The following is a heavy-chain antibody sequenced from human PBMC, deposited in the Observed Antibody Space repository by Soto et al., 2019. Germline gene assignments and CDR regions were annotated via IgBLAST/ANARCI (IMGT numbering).Heavy chain of an antibody. J-gene: IGHJ5*01. CDR1: GFSFSINGVA. Sequence: QITLKESGPTLVKPTQTLTLTCTFSGFSFSINGVAVGWIRQPPGQALEWLALIYWDDDQRYNPSLKNRLTITKETSRNQVVLTMTNMDPVDTATYYCAHKRDVSRGFKSWGQGTLVTVSS. V-gene: IGHV2-5*02. CDR2: IYWDDDQ. CDR3: AHKRDVSRGFKS.